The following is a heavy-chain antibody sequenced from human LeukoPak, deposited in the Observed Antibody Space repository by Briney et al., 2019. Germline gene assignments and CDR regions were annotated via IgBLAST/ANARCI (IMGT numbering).Heavy chain of an antibody. J-gene: IGHJ4*01. CDR2: ISGSGGST. V-gene: IGHV3-23*01. Sequence: GGSLRLSCAASGFTVSSNYMSWVRQAPGKGLEWVSAISGSGGSTYYADSVKGRFTISRDNSKDTLYLQMNSLRAEDTAVYYCATEWLGTSWGHGTLVTVSS. CDR1: GFTVSSNY. D-gene: IGHD3-22*01. CDR3: ATEWLGTS.